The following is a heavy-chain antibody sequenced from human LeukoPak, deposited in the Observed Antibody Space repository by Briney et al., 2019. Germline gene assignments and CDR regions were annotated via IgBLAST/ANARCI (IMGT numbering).Heavy chain of an antibody. V-gene: IGHV1-69*05. Sequence: SVKVSCKASGGTFISSAISWVRQAPGQGLEWMGRIIPIFGTANYAQKFQGRVTITTDESTSTAYMELSSLRSEDTAVYYCARDLRRDGYNLWDWGQGTLVTVSS. CDR1: GGTFISSA. J-gene: IGHJ4*02. CDR2: IIPIFGTA. CDR3: ARDLRRDGYNLWD. D-gene: IGHD5-24*01.